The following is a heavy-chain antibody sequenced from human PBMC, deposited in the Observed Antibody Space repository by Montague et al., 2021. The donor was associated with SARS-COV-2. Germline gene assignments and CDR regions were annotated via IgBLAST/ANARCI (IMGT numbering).Heavy chain of an antibody. D-gene: IGHD3-10*01. Sequence: SETLSLTCAVYSGSLSGNYGNWIRKPPGNGLEWIGEIKHGLSTHYTPSVKSRLTISADTSKNQFSLKLTSVAASDTAVYYCARLRDGVVPSPILGVGPYYSFYYLDVLGKGTTLTVSS. V-gene: IGHV4-34*01. J-gene: IGHJ6*03. CDR2: IKHGLST. CDR3: ARLRDGVVPSPILGVGPYYSFYYLDV. CDR1: SGSLSGNY.